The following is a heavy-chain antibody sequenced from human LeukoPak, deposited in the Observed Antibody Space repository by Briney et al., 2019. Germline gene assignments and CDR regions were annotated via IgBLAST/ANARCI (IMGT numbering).Heavy chain of an antibody. J-gene: IGHJ4*02. CDR1: GFTFSSYS. D-gene: IGHD4-17*01. CDR3: ARDQVNDYGDDTEFDY. V-gene: IGHV3-21*01. CDR2: IRYDRSYI. Sequence: GGSLRLSCAASGFTFSSYSMNWVRQAPGKGLEWVSSIRYDRSYIYYADSVKGRFTVSRDNAKNSLYLQMNSLRAEDTAVYYCARDQVNDYGDDTEFDYWGQGT.